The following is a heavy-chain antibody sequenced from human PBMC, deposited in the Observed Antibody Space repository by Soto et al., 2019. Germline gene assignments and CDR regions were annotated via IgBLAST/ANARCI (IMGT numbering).Heavy chain of an antibody. V-gene: IGHV3-15*07. J-gene: IGHJ4*02. CDR2: IKSKTDGGTI. CDR3: TTRGALGY. D-gene: IGHD2-15*01. Sequence: EVQLVESGGGLVKPGESLRLSCAASDLSFSNAYINWVRQAPGKGLEWVGRIKSKTDGGTIDYAAPVKGRFIISRDDSSNTVYLHMNSLKTEDTAVYYCTTRGALGYWGQGTLVTVSS. CDR1: DLSFSNAY.